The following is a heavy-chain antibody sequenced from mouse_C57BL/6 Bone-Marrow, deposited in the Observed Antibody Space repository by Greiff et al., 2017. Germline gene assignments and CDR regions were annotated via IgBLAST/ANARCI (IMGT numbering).Heavy chain of an antibody. CDR2: IRNKANGYTT. J-gene: IGHJ4*01. CDR3: ARYEWFLMDY. V-gene: IGHV7-3*01. Sequence: EVKLVESGGGLVQPGGSLSLSCAASGFTFTDYYMSWVRQPPGKALEWLGFIRNKANGYTTEYSASVKGRFTISRDNSQSILYLQMNALRAEDSATYYCARYEWFLMDYWGQGTSVTVSS. CDR1: GFTFTDYY. D-gene: IGHD2-2*01.